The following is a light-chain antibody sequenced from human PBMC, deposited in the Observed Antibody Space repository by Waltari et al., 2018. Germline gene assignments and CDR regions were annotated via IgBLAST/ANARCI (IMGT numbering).Light chain of an antibody. J-gene: IGKJ5*01. CDR3: QQGDGFHPIT. V-gene: IGKV1-12*01. Sequence: DIQMTQFLSSVSASVGDRVTITCRASQDISSWLAWYQQKPGQAPRLLIYAISILHSGVPSRFSGSGSGTDFTLTITSLQPEDFAIYYCQQGDGFHPITFGQGTRLE. CDR2: AIS. CDR1: QDISSW.